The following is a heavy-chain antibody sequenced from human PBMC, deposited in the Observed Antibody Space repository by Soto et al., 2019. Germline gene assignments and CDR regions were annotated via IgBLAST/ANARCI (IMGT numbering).Heavy chain of an antibody. Sequence: ASVKVSCKASGYTFTSYYMHWVRQAPGQGLEWMGIINPSGGSTSYAQKFQGRVTMTRDTSTSTVYMELRSLRSDDTAVYYCARAHYDILTGYSLNWFDPWGQGTLVTVSS. CDR1: GYTFTSYY. V-gene: IGHV1-46*01. CDR2: INPSGGST. J-gene: IGHJ5*02. CDR3: ARAHYDILTGYSLNWFDP. D-gene: IGHD3-9*01.